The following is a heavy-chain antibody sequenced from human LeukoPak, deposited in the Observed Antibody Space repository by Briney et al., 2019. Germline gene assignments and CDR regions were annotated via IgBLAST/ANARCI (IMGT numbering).Heavy chain of an antibody. CDR1: GFTVSSNY. V-gene: IGHV3-66*02. D-gene: IGHD2-21*02. CDR3: ARDVGGGDTFDY. CDR2: IYSGGST. Sequence: GGSLRLSCAASGFTVSSNYMSWVRQAPGKGLEWVSVIYSGGSTYYADSVKGRFTISRDNSKNTLFLQMNSLRAEDTAVYFCARDVGGGDTFDYWGQGTLVTGSS. J-gene: IGHJ4*02.